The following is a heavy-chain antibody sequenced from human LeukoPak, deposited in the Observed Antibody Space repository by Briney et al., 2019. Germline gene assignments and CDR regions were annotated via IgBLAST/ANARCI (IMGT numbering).Heavy chain of an antibody. CDR1: GYTFTGCY. J-gene: IGHJ5*02. CDR2: INPNSGGT. V-gene: IGHV1-2*02. CDR3: ARGPKAKYYYDSSGLGWFDP. Sequence: ASVKVSCKASGYTFTGCYMHWVRQAPGQGLEWMGWINPNSGGTNYAQKFQGRVTMTRDTSISTAYMELSRLRSDDTAVYYCARGPKAKYYYDSSGLGWFDPWGQGTLVTVSS. D-gene: IGHD3-22*01.